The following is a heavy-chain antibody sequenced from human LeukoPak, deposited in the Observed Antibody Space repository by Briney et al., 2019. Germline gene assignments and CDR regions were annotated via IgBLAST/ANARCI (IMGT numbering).Heavy chain of an antibody. Sequence: PSQTLSLTCAISGDSVSSNNAAWNWIRQSPSRGLEWLGRPYYRSKWYNDYAVSVKSRITINPDTSKNQFSLQLNSVTPEDTAVYYCARDYAAAASYYYYGMDVWGKGTTVTVSS. CDR2: PYYRSKWYN. CDR3: ARDYAAAASYYYYGMDV. J-gene: IGHJ6*04. CDR1: GDSVSSNNAA. D-gene: IGHD6-13*01. V-gene: IGHV6-1*01.